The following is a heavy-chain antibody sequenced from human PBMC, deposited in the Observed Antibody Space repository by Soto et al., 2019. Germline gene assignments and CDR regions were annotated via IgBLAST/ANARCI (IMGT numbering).Heavy chain of an antibody. CDR1: GGSISSGDYY. V-gene: IGHV4-30-4*01. CDR3: ARARGYCSSTSCYQDYYGMDV. D-gene: IGHD2-2*01. CDR2: IYYSGST. Sequence: SETLSLTCTVSGGSISSGDYYWSWIRQPPGKGLEWIGYIYYSGSTYYNPSLESRVTISVDTSKNQFSLKLSSVTAADTAVYYCARARGYCSSTSCYQDYYGMDVWGQGTTVTVSS. J-gene: IGHJ6*02.